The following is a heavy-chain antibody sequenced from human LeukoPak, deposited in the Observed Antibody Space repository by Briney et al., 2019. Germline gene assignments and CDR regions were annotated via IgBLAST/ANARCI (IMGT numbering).Heavy chain of an antibody. CDR2: IYASGST. CDR3: ARLYYYDSSGYPPPHYYYYMDV. CDR1: GGSISSYY. D-gene: IGHD3-22*01. J-gene: IGHJ6*03. Sequence: TSETLSLTCTVSGGSISSYYWSWIRQPAGKGLEWIGRIYASGSTNYNPSLKSRVTMSVDTSKNQFSLKLSSVTAADTAVYYCARLYYYDSSGYPPPHYYYYMDVWGKGTTVTVSS. V-gene: IGHV4-4*07.